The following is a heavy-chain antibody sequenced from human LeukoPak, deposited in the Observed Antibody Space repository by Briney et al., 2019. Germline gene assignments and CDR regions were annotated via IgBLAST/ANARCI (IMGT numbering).Heavy chain of an antibody. Sequence: SQTLSLTCTVSGGSISSGDYYWSWIRQPPGKGLEWIGYIYYSGSTYYNPSLKSRVTISVDTSKNQFSLKLSSVTAADTAVYYCARGRSYGYGLRFDYWGQGTLVTVSS. V-gene: IGHV4-30-4*01. CDR3: ARGRSYGYGLRFDY. D-gene: IGHD5-18*01. CDR2: IYYSGST. CDR1: GGSISSGDYY. J-gene: IGHJ4*02.